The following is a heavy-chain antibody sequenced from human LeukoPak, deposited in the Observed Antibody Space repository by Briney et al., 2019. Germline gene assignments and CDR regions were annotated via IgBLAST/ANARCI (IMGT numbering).Heavy chain of an antibody. V-gene: IGHV4-39*01. Sequence: ASETLSLTCTVSGGSISSGDYYWSWIRQPPGKGLEWIGSIYYSGSTYYSPSLKSRVTLSVDTSKNQFSLKLSSVTAADTAVYYCARGRYSSSWYRPDGGWFDPWGQGTLVTVSS. J-gene: IGHJ5*02. CDR2: IYYSGST. CDR3: ARGRYSSSWYRPDGGWFDP. CDR1: GGSISSGDYY. D-gene: IGHD6-13*01.